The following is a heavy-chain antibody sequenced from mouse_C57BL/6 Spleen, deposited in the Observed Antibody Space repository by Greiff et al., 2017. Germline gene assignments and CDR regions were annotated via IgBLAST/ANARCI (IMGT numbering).Heavy chain of an antibody. D-gene: IGHD1-1*01. CDR2: INPYNGDT. CDR1: GYSFTGYF. CDR3: ARGAYGSSVGWYFDV. Sequence: EVQLQQSGPELVKPGDSVKISCKASGYSFTGYFMNWVMQSHGKSLEWIGRINPYNGDTFYNQKFKGKAKLTVDKSSSTAHMELRSLTSEDSAVYYCARGAYGSSVGWYFDVWGTGTTVTVSS. J-gene: IGHJ1*03. V-gene: IGHV1-20*01.